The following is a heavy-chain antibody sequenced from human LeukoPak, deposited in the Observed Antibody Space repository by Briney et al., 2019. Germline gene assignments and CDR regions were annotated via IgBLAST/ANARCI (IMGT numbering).Heavy chain of an antibody. CDR1: GGSFSGYY. J-gene: IGHJ4*02. CDR2: INHSGST. Sequence: SETLSLTCAVYGGSFSGYYLSWIRQPPGKGLEWIGEINHSGSTNYNPSLKSRVTISVDTSKNQFSLKLSSVTAADTAVYYCARAGGTYDYDSSGYYRLRFDYWGQGTLVTVSS. D-gene: IGHD3-22*01. CDR3: ARAGGTYDYDSSGYYRLRFDY. V-gene: IGHV4-34*01.